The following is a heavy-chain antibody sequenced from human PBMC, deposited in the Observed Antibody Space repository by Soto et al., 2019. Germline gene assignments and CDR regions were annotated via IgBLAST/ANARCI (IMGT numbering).Heavy chain of an antibody. D-gene: IGHD3-16*01. V-gene: IGHV3-48*03. CDR3: ARFFGEYSYGQRYLGD. J-gene: IGHJ4*02. CDR1: GFTFSSSV. CDR2: IGSRSSAI. Sequence: VQLVESGGGLVQPGGSLRLSCAASGFTFSSSVMSWVRQAPGKGLEWVSDIGSRSSAIFYADSVKGRFSISRDNAKNSLYLQTNRLRAEDTAVYYCARFFGEYSYGQRYLGDWGQGTLVSVSS.